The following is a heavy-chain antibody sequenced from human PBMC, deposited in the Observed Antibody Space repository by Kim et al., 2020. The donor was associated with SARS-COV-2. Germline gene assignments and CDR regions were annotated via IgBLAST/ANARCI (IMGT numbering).Heavy chain of an antibody. CDR2: IYTSGST. CDR1: DDSISSYF. J-gene: IGHJ4*02. D-gene: IGHD3-22*01. V-gene: IGHV4-4*07. CDR3: AREREYDSSGNRMRPLDY. Sequence: SETLSLTCTVSDDSISSYFWSWIRQPAGKGLEWIGRIYTSGSTNYNPSLKSRVTMSVDTSKNQFSLKLSSVTAADTAVYYCAREREYDSSGNRMRPLDYWGQGTLVTVSS.